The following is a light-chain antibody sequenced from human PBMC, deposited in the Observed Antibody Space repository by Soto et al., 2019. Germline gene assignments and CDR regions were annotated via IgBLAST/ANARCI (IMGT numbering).Light chain of an antibody. J-gene: IGKJ1*01. V-gene: IGKV3-20*01. CDR1: QKIYSNY. CDR3: QQFGSAAPWT. Sequence: EIVLTQSPGTLSLSPGDRAVLSCRASQKIYSNYVAWYQQKPGQAPRTIIYEAYSRATGIPDRLSGTGSGTDFTLTICRLEPEDFGIYYCQQFGSAAPWTFGQGTKVE. CDR2: EAY.